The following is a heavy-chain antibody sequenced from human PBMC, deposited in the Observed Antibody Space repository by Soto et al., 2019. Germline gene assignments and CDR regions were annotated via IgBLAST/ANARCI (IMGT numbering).Heavy chain of an antibody. CDR2: IYFTGNT. J-gene: IGHJ5*02. CDR3: AGQTFTIAAASYGRSNWFDP. V-gene: IGHV4-39*01. Sequence: SETLSLTCPASGGSITSSSHFWGWVRQPPGKGLEWIGTIYFTGNTYYTPSLKSRLTMSIDTSKNEFSLRLNSVTAADTAVYYCAGQTFTIAAASYGRSNWFDPWGPGTLVTVSS. D-gene: IGHD6-25*01. CDR1: GGSITSSSHF.